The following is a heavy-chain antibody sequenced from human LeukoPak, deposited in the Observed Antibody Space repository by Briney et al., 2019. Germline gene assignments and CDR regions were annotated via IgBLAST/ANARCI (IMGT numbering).Heavy chain of an antibody. CDR3: ARVPREIASI. V-gene: IGHV1-8*01. CDR1: GYTFTSYD. CDR2: MNPASGNT. J-gene: IGHJ3*02. Sequence: ASVKVSCKASGYTFTSYDINWVRQATGQGLEWMGYMNPASGNTGYARKFQGRVTMTTDTSISTAYMELSSLRSEDTAVYYCARVPREIASIWGQGTMVTVSS. D-gene: IGHD3-16*02.